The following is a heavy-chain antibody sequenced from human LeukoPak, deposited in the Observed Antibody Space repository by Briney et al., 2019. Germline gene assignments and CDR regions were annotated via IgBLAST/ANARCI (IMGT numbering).Heavy chain of an antibody. CDR2: IYSSGST. D-gene: IGHD6-19*01. J-gene: IGHJ5*02. V-gene: IGHV4-61*02. CDR1: GGSISSGSYY. CDR3: ARGPSSSGWYFWFDP. Sequence: SETLSLTCTVSGGSISSGSYYWNWIRQPAGKGLEWIGRIYSSGSTNYNPSLKSRVTISVDTSKNQFSLKLSSVTAADTAVYYCARGPSSSGWYFWFDPWGQGTLVTVSS.